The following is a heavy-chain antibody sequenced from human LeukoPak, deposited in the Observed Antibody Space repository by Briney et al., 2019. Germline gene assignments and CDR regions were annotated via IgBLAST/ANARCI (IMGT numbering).Heavy chain of an antibody. CDR3: AREDYYDSSVAWYFDL. CDR1: GFTFSTYG. J-gene: IGHJ2*01. D-gene: IGHD3-22*01. V-gene: IGHV3-33*01. Sequence: GGSLRLSCAASGFTFSTYGMHWVRQAPGKGLEWVAVIWDDGSNKYYADSVKGRFTISRDNSKHTLYLQMNSLRVEDTAVYYCAREDYYDSSVAWYFDLWGRGTLVTVSS. CDR2: IWDDGSNK.